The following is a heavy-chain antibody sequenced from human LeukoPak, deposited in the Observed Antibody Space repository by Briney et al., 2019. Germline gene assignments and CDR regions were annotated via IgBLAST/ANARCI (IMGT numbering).Heavy chain of an antibody. CDR1: GFIFSNYA. D-gene: IGHD6-19*01. J-gene: IGHJ4*02. Sequence: PGGSLRLSCAVSGFIFSNYAMNWVRQAPGKGLEWVSAISGSGGSTYYADSVKGRFTISRDNAKNSLYLQMDSLRVEDTAFYYCAKDNRRHYTSGPNPDSLHWGQGALVTVSS. V-gene: IGHV3-23*01. CDR3: AKDNRRHYTSGPNPDSLH. CDR2: ISGSGGST.